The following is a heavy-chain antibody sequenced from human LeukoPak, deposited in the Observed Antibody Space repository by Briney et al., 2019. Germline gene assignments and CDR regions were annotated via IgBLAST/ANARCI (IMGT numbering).Heavy chain of an antibody. Sequence: PGGSLRLSCAASGFTFRAYPMHWVPRAPGKGLEYVSAITISGDGTYYANSVKGRFTISRDNSKSTLYLHMGSLRPDEMGVYYCARGGGSYDFWGQGTLVTVSS. CDR3: ARGGGSYDF. J-gene: IGHJ4*02. V-gene: IGHV3-64*01. CDR1: GFTFRAYP. CDR2: ITISGDGT. D-gene: IGHD1-26*01.